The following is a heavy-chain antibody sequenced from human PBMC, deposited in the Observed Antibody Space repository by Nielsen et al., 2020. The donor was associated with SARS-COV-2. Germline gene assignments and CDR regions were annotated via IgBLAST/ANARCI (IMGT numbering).Heavy chain of an antibody. Sequence: GSLRLSCTVSGGSISSYYWSWIRQPPGKGLEWIGYIYYSGSTSYNPSLKSRVTISVDTSKNQFSLKLSSVTAADTAVYYCAREDSYGSDYYYGMDVWGQGTTVTVSS. J-gene: IGHJ6*02. CDR3: AREDSYGSDYYYGMDV. V-gene: IGHV4-59*01. CDR2: IYYSGST. CDR1: GGSISSYY. D-gene: IGHD5-18*01.